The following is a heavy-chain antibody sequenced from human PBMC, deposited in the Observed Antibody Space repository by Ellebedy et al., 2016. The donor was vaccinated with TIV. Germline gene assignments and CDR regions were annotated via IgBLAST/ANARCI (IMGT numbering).Heavy chain of an antibody. J-gene: IGHJ3*02. D-gene: IGHD3-3*01. CDR1: GFTFYSYA. CDR2: ISGSAGST. Sequence: GGSLRLSXAASGFTFYSYAMNWVRQAPGKGLEWVSTISGSAGSTYYADSVKGRFTISRDNSKNTLYLQMNSLRAEDTAVYYCAKDNEWHRLHDAFDIWGQGTMVTVSS. CDR3: AKDNEWHRLHDAFDI. V-gene: IGHV3-23*01.